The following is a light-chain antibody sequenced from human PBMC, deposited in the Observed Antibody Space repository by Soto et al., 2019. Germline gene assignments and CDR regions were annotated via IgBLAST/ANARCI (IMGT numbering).Light chain of an antibody. CDR2: DAS. CDR1: QSVSSY. J-gene: IGKJ2*01. CDR3: QQRCNWPLT. V-gene: IGKV3-11*01. Sequence: EIVLTQSPATLSLSPGERATLSCRASQSVSSYLAWYQQKPGQAPRLLIYDASNRATVIPARFSGGGSGTDFNLTISSLEPEDFAFYYCQQRCNWPLTFGQGTKLQIK.